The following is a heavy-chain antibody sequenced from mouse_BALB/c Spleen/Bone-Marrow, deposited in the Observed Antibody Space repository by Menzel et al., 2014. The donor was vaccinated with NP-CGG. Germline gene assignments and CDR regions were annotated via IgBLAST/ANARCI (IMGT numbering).Heavy chain of an antibody. V-gene: IGHV5-17*02. CDR3: ARRGTMITAGPFAY. CDR2: ISSGSNTI. D-gene: IGHD2-4*01. CDR1: GFTFSSFG. Sequence: EVKLMESGGGLVQPGGSRKLSCAASGFTFSSFGMHWIHQAPEKGLEWVAYISSGSNTIYYEDTVKGRFTISRDNPKNTLFLQMTSLRSEDTAMYYCARRGTMITAGPFAYWGQGTLVTVSA. J-gene: IGHJ3*01.